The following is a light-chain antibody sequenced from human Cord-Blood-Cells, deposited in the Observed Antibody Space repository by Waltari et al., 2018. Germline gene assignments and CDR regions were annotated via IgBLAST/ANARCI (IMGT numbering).Light chain of an antibody. V-gene: IGKV1-5*03. CDR2: KAS. CDR3: QQYNSYSRT. Sequence: DIQMTQSPSTLSASVGPRVTITCRASQSISSWLAWYQRKPGKAPKLLIYKASSLESGVPSRFSGSGSGTEFTLTISSLQPDDFAAYYCQQYNSYSRTFGQGTKVEIK. J-gene: IGKJ1*01. CDR1: QSISSW.